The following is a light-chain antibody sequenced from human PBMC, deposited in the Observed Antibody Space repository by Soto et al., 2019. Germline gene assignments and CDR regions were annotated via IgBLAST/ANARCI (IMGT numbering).Light chain of an antibody. V-gene: IGKV3-15*01. CDR3: QQYNVWPLT. J-gene: IGKJ4*01. Sequence: EIVMTQSPATLSVSPGERATLSCRASQSVSSNLAWYQQKPGQTPKLLIYVASTRATGIPARFSGSGSGTDFTLTISILQSEDFAVYYCQQYNVWPLTFGGGTNVEFK. CDR2: VAS. CDR1: QSVSSN.